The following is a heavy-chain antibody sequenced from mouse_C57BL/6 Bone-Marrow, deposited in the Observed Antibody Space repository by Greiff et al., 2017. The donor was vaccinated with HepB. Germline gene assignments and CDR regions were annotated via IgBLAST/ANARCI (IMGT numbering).Heavy chain of an antibody. CDR1: GYTFTSYW. J-gene: IGHJ1*01. V-gene: IGHV1-69*01. D-gene: IGHD1-1*01. Sequence: QVQLQQPGAELVMPGASVKLSCKASGYTFTSYWMHWVKQRPGQGLEWIGEIDPSDSYTNYNQKFKGKSTLTVDKSSSTAYMQLSSLTSEDSAVYYCARGSPGWYFYVWGAGTTVTVSS. CDR3: ARGSPGWYFYV. CDR2: IDPSDSYT.